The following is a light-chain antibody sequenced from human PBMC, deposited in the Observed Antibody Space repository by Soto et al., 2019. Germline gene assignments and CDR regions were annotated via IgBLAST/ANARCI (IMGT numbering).Light chain of an antibody. CDR1: SRDVGGYNS. Sequence: QSVLTQPASVSGSPGLSIAISCTGTSRDVGGYNSVSWYQQQPGKVPKLMIYDVRNRPSGVSNRFSGSKSGNTASLTISGLQAEDEGDYYCSSYTTGGSYVFGTGTKLTVL. CDR2: DVR. J-gene: IGLJ1*01. CDR3: SSYTTGGSYV. V-gene: IGLV2-14*01.